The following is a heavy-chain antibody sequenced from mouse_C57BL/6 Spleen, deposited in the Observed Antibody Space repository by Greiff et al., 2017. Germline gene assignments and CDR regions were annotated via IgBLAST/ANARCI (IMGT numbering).Heavy chain of an antibody. CDR1: GYTFTSYW. D-gene: IGHD2-4*01. V-gene: IGHV1-55*01. J-gene: IGHJ4*01. CDR3: ARFLYDYDEGAMGD. Sequence: VQLQQPGAELVKPGASVKMSCKASGYTFTSYWITWVKQRPGQGLEWIGDIYPGSGSTNYNEKFKSKATLTVDTSSSTAYMQLSSLTSEDSAVYYCARFLYDYDEGAMGDWGQGTSVTVSS. CDR2: IYPGSGST.